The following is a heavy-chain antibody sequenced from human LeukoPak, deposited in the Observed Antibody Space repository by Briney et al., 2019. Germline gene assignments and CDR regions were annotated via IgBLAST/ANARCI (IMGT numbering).Heavy chain of an antibody. CDR3: ARPLTIAAAGTYYYYYGMDV. CDR2: ISSSGSTI. J-gene: IGHJ6*04. D-gene: IGHD6-13*01. Sequence: GGSLRLSCAASGFTFSSYEMNWVRQAPGKGREWVSYISSSGSTIYYADSVKGRFTIARDNAKNSLYLQMNSLRAEDTAVYYCARPLTIAAAGTYYYYYGMDVWGKGTTVTVSS. V-gene: IGHV3-48*03. CDR1: GFTFSSYE.